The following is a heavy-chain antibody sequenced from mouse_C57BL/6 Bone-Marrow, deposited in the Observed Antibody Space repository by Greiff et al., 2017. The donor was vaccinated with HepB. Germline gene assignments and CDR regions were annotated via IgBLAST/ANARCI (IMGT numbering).Heavy chain of an antibody. CDR3: TTPSYYGSRRFAY. CDR1: GFNIKDDY. V-gene: IGHV14-4*01. J-gene: IGHJ3*01. CDR2: IDPENGDT. D-gene: IGHD1-1*01. Sequence: EVQLQQSGAELVRPGASVKLSCTASGFNIKDDYMHWVKQRPEQGLEWIGWIDPENGDTEYAPKFQGKATITADTSSNTAYLQLSSLTSEDSAVYYCTTPSYYGSRRFAYWGQGTLVTVSA.